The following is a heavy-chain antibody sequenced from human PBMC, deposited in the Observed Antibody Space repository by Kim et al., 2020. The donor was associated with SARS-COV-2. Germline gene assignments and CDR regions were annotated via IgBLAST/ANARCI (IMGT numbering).Heavy chain of an antibody. V-gene: IGHV4-4*02. CDR2: IHHSGST. J-gene: IGHJ5*02. Sequence: SETLSLTCAVSGGSISSSNWWSWVRQPPGKGLEWIGEIHHSGSTNYNPSPKSRVTISVDKSKNQFSLKLSSVTAADTAVYYCARLLWFGESWFDPWGQATLVTVSS. CDR3: ARLLWFGESWFDP. CDR1: GGSISSSNW. D-gene: IGHD3-10*01.